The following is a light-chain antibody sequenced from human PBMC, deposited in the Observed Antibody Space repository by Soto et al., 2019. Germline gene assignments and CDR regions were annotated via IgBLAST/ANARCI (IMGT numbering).Light chain of an antibody. CDR3: QHYKMYSPWT. Sequence: IQLTQSPSTLYGSGGDRVAVSCGASQTISSWLAWYQQKPGEAPKLLIYKASTLKSGVPSRFSGSGSGTEFTLTISSLQPDDFATYYCQHYKMYSPWTFGQGTKVDIK. CDR1: QTISSW. V-gene: IGKV1-5*03. CDR2: KAS. J-gene: IGKJ1*01.